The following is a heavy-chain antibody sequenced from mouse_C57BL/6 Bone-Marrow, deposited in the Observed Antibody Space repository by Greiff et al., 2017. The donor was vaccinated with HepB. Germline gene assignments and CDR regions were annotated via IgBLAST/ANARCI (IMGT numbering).Heavy chain of an antibody. Sequence: VKLVESGPELVKPGASVKISCKASGYAFSSSWMNWVKQRPGKGLEWIGRIYPGDGDTNYNGKFKGKATLTADKSSSTAYMQLSSLTSEDSAVYFCARSGRWLLEFAYWGQGTLVTVSA. D-gene: IGHD2-3*01. CDR1: GYAFSSSW. CDR3: ARSGRWLLEFAY. J-gene: IGHJ3*01. V-gene: IGHV1-82*01. CDR2: IYPGDGDT.